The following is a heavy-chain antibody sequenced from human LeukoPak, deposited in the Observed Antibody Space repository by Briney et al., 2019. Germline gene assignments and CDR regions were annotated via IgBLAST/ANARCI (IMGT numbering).Heavy chain of an antibody. Sequence: SETLSLTCTVSGVSISSYYWSWLRQPPGKGLEWIGYIYYSGSTNYNPSLKSRVTISVDTSKNQFSLRLSSVTAADTAVYYCARESERYGADYWGQGTLVTVSS. CDR1: GVSISSYY. D-gene: IGHD4-17*01. CDR2: IYYSGST. CDR3: ARESERYGADY. V-gene: IGHV4-59*01. J-gene: IGHJ4*02.